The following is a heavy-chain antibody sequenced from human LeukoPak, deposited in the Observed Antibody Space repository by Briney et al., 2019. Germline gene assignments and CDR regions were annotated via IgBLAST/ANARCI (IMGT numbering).Heavy chain of an antibody. CDR1: GYTFTGYY. V-gene: IGHV1-2*06. D-gene: IGHD3-22*01. CDR3: ARDGPYYYDSSGYNPTYYYYYYGMDV. CDR2: INPNSGGT. Sequence: GASVKVSCKASGYTFTGYYMHWVRQAPGQGLEWMGRINPNSGGTNYAQKFQGRVTMTRDTSISTAYMELSRLRSDDTAVYYCARDGPYYYDSSGYNPTYYYYYYGMDVWGQGTTVTVSS. J-gene: IGHJ6*02.